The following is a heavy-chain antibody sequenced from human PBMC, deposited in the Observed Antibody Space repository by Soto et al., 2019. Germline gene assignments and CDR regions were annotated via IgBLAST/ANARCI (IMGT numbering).Heavy chain of an antibody. CDR2: ISYDGINK. CDR1: GFTFSSYG. V-gene: IGHV3-30*18. D-gene: IGHD4-17*01. CDR3: AKDRWVRQLRSYFDY. Sequence: QVPLVESGGGVVQPGRSLRLSCAASGFTFSSYGMHWVRQAPGKGLEWVAFISYDGINKYYADSVKGRFTIPRDNSKNTLYLQMSSLRAEETAVYYCAKDRWVRQLRSYFDYWGQGTLVTVSS. J-gene: IGHJ4*02.